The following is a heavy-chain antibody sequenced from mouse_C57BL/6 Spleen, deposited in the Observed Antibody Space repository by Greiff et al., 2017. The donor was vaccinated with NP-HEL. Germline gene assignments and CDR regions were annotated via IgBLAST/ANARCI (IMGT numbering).Heavy chain of an antibody. V-gene: IGHV5-6*01. CDR2: ISSGGSYT. D-gene: IGHD3-2*02. CDR1: GFTFSSYG. Sequence: EVKLVESGGDLVKPGGSLKLSCAASGFTFSSYGMSWVRQTPDKRLEWVATISSGGSYTYYPASVKGRSTISRDNAKNTLHLQMSSLKSEDTAMYYCARRLDGDGGAYWGQGTTLTVSS. CDR3: ARRLDGDGGAY. J-gene: IGHJ2*01.